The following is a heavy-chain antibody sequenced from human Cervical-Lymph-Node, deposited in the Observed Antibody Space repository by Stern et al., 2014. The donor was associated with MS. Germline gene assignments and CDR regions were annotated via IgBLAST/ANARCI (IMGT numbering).Heavy chain of an antibody. Sequence: AQLVESGAEVKKPGSSVKVSCKVSGGTFSSYTLNWVRQAPGQGLEWMGSIIPIFATTNYAQTFQGKVTITADGSTSTAYMEVSSLRSEDTAVYYCAREGIPGAGGTFDNWGQGTLVIVSS. J-gene: IGHJ4*02. D-gene: IGHD1-26*01. CDR2: IIPIFATT. CDR1: GGTFSSYT. V-gene: IGHV1-69*18. CDR3: AREGIPGAGGTFDN.